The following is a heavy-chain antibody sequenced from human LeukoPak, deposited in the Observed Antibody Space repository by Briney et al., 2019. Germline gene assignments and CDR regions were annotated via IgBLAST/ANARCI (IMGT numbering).Heavy chain of an antibody. D-gene: IGHD6-25*01. J-gene: IGHJ6*03. V-gene: IGHV4-59*10. CDR3: ARGPSATLYYYYMDV. CDR1: GGSFSGYY. Sequence: SETLSLTCAVYGGSFSGYYWSWIRQPAGKGLEWIGRIYTSGSTNYNPSLKSRVTISVDTSKNQFSLKLSSVTAADTAVYYCARGPSATLYYYYMDVWGKGTTVTISS. CDR2: IYTSGST.